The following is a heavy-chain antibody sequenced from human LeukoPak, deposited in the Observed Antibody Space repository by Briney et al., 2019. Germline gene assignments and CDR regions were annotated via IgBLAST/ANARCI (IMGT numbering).Heavy chain of an antibody. CDR1: GFTFSSYA. CDR2: ISGSGGST. J-gene: IGHJ1*01. V-gene: IGHV3-23*01. D-gene: IGHD6-13*01. CDR3: APRQGIAAAGTGYYFQH. Sequence: GGSLRLSCAASGFTFSSYAMSWVRQAPGKGLEWVSAISGSGGSTYYADSVKGRFTISRDNSKNTLHLQMNSLRAEDTAVYYCAPRQGIAAAGTGYYFQHWGQGTLVTVSS.